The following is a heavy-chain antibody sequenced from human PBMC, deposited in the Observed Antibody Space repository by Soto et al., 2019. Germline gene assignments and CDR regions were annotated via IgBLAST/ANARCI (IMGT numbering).Heavy chain of an antibody. Sequence: SGGSLRLSCAASGFTFSSFGMNWVRQAPGKGLEWVSSLSPNGGSTYYAESVKGRFTISRDNAKNTLFLQMDSLRAEDTAVYFCAKSKDSTIFGVVIYYFDTWGQGALVTVSS. CDR1: GFTFSSFG. CDR2: LSPNGGST. J-gene: IGHJ4*02. D-gene: IGHD3-3*01. CDR3: AKSKDSTIFGVVIYYFDT. V-gene: IGHV3-23*01.